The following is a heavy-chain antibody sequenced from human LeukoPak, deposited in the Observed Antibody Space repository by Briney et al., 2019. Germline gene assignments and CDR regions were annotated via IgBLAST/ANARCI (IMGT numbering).Heavy chain of an antibody. CDR1: GFTFSSYG. D-gene: IGHD3-10*01. Sequence: GGSLRLSCAASGFTFSSYGMHWVRQAPGKGLEWVSSISSSSSYIYYADSVKSRFTISRDNSKNTLYLQMNSLRAEDTAVFYCAREDLGFHGSGGPPDYWGQGTLVTVSS. V-gene: IGHV3-21*01. CDR3: AREDLGFHGSGGPPDY. CDR2: ISSSSSYI. J-gene: IGHJ4*02.